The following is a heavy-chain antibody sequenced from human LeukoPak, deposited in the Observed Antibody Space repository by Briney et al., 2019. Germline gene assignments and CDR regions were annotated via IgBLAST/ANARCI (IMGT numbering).Heavy chain of an antibody. J-gene: IGHJ6*02. Sequence: GGSLRLSCAASGLTLSRYDMHWVRQATGEGLEWVSAIGTRGDTYYAGSVKGRFTMSRENAKNSLYLQMNSLSAGDTAVYYCVRAPPYSSASWGYYGMDVWGQGTTVTVS. CDR1: GLTLSRYD. D-gene: IGHD6-19*01. CDR3: VRAPPYSSASWGYYGMDV. CDR2: IGTRGDT. V-gene: IGHV3-13*01.